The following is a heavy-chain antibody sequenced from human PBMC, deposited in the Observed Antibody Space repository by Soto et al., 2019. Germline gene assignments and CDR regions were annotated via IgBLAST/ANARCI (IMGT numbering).Heavy chain of an antibody. CDR1: GYTFTSYG. J-gene: IGHJ4*02. CDR2: ISAYNGNT. CDR3: ARDGSSGY. D-gene: IGHD1-26*01. Sequence: SVKVSCEASGYTFTSYGIHWVRQAPVQGLEWMGWISAYNGNTNYAQKFQGRVTMTRDTSTSTVYMELRSLRSDDTAVYYCARDGSSGYWGQGTLVTVSS. V-gene: IGHV1-18*01.